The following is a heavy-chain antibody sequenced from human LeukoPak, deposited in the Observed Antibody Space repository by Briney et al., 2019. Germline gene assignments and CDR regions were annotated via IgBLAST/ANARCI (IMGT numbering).Heavy chain of an antibody. J-gene: IGHJ1*01. CDR2: IRQDGDET. Sequence: PGGSLRLSCEASGLTFSRDWMGWVRQAPGKGLEWVANIRQDGDETYYGDSVKGRFIISRDNAKNSLFLQMNRLRAEDTAVYYCATYSSLNTREFQYWGQGTLVTVSP. V-gene: IGHV3-7*01. CDR3: ATYSSLNTREFQY. D-gene: IGHD3-22*01. CDR1: GLTFSRDW.